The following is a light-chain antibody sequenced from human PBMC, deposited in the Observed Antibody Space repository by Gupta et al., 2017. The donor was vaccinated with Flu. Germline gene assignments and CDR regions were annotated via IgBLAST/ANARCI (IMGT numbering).Light chain of an antibody. CDR3: QSYDSSLTAYV. Sequence: QSVLTQPPSVSGAPGQRVTISCTGSSPNIGAGYDVHWYQLLPGTAPKLLIYANSNRPSGVPDRFSGSKSGTSASLAITGLQAEDEADYFCQSYDSSLTAYVFGTGTKVTVL. V-gene: IGLV1-40*01. CDR2: ANS. J-gene: IGLJ1*01. CDR1: SPNIGAGYD.